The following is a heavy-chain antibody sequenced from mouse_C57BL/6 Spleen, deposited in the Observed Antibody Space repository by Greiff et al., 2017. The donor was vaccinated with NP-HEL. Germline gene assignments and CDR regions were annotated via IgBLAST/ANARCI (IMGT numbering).Heavy chain of an antibody. D-gene: IGHD4-1*01. J-gene: IGHJ2*01. CDR3: AQLLTGTNDY. V-gene: IGHV14-2*01. CDR1: GFNIKDYY. CDR2: IDPEDGET. Sequence: EVQGVESGAELVKPGASVKLSCTASGFNIKDYYMHWVKQRTEQGLEWIGRIDPEDGETKYAPKFQGKATITADPSSNTAYLQLSSLTYEDTAVYYCAQLLTGTNDYWGQGTTLTVSS.